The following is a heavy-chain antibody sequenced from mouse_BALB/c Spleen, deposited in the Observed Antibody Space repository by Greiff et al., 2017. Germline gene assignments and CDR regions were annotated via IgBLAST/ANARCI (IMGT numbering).Heavy chain of an antibody. CDR1: GFNIKDYY. V-gene: IGHV14-4*02. D-gene: IGHD2-4*01. J-gene: IGHJ4*01. Sequence: VQLQQSGAELVRSGASVKLSCTASGFNIKDYYMHWVKQRPEQGLEWIGWIDPENGDTEYAPKFQGKATMTADTSSNTAYLQLSSLTSEDTAVYYAMMTTGAMDYWGQGTSVTVSA. CDR3: MMTTGAMDY. CDR2: IDPENGDT.